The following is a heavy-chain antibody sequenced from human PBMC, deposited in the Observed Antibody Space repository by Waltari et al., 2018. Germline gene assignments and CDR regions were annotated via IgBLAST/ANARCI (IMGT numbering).Heavy chain of an antibody. J-gene: IGHJ6*02. V-gene: IGHV1-69*06. D-gene: IGHD1-26*01. Sequence: QVQLVQSGAEVKKPGASVKVSCKASGYTFTSYGISWVRQAPGQGLEWMGRIIPIFGTANYAQKFQGRVTITADKSTSTAYMELSSLRSEDTAVYYCASGPPEDGLATWDLNPDVWGQGTTVTVSS. CDR1: GYTFTSYG. CDR3: ASGPPEDGLATWDLNPDV. CDR2: IIPIFGTA.